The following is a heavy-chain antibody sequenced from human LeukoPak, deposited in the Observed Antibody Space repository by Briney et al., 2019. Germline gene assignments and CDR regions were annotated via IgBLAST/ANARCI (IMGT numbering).Heavy chain of an antibody. V-gene: IGHV4-34*01. J-gene: IGHJ5*02. Sequence: SETLSLTCAGYGGSFSGYYWSWIRQPPGKGLEWIGEINHSGGTNYNPSLNSRVTMSVDTSKNQFSLKLSSVTAADTAVYYCARENRFVTMVRGVLDPWGQGTLVTVSS. CDR3: ARENRFVTMVRGVLDP. CDR1: GGSFSGYY. D-gene: IGHD3-10*01. CDR2: INHSGGT.